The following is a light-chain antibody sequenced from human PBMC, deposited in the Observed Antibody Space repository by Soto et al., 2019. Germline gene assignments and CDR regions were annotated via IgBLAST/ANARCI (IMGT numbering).Light chain of an antibody. CDR3: QQYGSSPRT. CDR1: QSVSRR. V-gene: IGKV3-20*01. J-gene: IGKJ1*01. Sequence: EIVLTQSPGTLSLSPGGRATLSCRASQSVSRRLAWYQHRPGQSPRLLISGASMRASGVPVRFSGSGSGTDFTLTISRLEPEDFAVYYCQQYGSSPRTFGQGTKVEIK. CDR2: GAS.